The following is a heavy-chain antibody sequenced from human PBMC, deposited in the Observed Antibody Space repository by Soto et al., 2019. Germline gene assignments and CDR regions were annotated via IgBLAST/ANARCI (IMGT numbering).Heavy chain of an antibody. V-gene: IGHV3-48*01. Sequence: GGSLRLSCAASGFTFSSYSMNWVRQAPGKGLEWVSYISSSSSTIYYADSVKGRFTISRDNAKNSLYLQMNSLRAEDTAVYYCARPDCSSTSCYLLDAFDIWGQGTMVTVS. CDR3: ARPDCSSTSCYLLDAFDI. D-gene: IGHD2-2*01. J-gene: IGHJ3*02. CDR2: ISSSSSTI. CDR1: GFTFSSYS.